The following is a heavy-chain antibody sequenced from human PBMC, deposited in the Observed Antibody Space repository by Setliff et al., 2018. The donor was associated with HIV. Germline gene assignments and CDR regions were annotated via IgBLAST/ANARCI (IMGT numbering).Heavy chain of an antibody. CDR3: AALTNFDH. CDR1: GYRFTSYW. CDR2: IYPRDSDT. Sequence: PGESLKISCKGSGYRFTSYWIGWVRQLPGKGLEWMGIIYPRDSDTRYSPSFQGQVTMSADRSITTAYLQWSRLKASDTAMYYCAALTNFDHWGQGTLVTVSS. J-gene: IGHJ4*02. D-gene: IGHD7-27*01. V-gene: IGHV5-51*01.